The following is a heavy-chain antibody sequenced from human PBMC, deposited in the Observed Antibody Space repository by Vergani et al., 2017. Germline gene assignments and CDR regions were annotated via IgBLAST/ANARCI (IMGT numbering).Heavy chain of an antibody. CDR2: LSASDRRT. CDR1: GFTFIMHA. Sequence: EVQLLESGGDLVQPGGSLRLSCAASGFTFIMHAMSWVRQAPGKGLECVSSLSASDRRTHYADSVKGRFTISRDISKNKLFLHMNSLRPEDTAVYYCAKVGRSEVDGTFGALDIWGQGTMVTVCS. D-gene: IGHD6-19*01. V-gene: IGHV3-23*01. CDR3: AKVGRSEVDGTFGALDI. J-gene: IGHJ3*02.